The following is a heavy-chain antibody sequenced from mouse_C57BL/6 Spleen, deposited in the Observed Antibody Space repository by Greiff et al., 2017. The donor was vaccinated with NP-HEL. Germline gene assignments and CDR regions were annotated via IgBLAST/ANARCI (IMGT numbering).Heavy chain of an antibody. CDR2: ILPGSGST. D-gene: IGHD1-1*01. CDR3: ARTYGSSYPYYFDY. J-gene: IGHJ2*01. V-gene: IGHV1-9*01. CDR1: GYTFTGYW. Sequence: VQLQQSGAELMKPGASVKLSCKATGYTFTGYWIEWVKQRPGHGLEWIGEILPGSGSTTYNEKFKGKATFTADTSSNPAYMQLSSLTTEDSAIYYCARTYGSSYPYYFDYWGQGTTLTVSS.